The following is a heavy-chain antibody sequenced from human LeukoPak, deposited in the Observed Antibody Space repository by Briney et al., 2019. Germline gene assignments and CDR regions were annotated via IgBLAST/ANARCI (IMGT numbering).Heavy chain of an antibody. CDR3: AKGRYYDSSGYYYY. V-gene: IGHV3-23*01. Sequence: GGSLRLSCAASGFTFNNHAMNWVRQAPGKGLEWVSPISGSGYTSYHADSVKGRFTISRDNSKNTLYLQMSSLRAEDTAVYYCAKGRYYDSSGYYYYWGQGTLVTVSS. J-gene: IGHJ4*02. D-gene: IGHD3-22*01. CDR2: ISGSGYTS. CDR1: GFTFNNHA.